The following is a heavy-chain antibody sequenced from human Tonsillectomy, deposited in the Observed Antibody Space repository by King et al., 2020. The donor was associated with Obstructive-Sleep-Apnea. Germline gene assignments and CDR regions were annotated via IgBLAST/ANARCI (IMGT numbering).Heavy chain of an antibody. D-gene: IGHD3-10*01. V-gene: IGHV6-1*01. CDR2: TYYRSKWYN. Sequence: VQLQQSGPGLVKPSQTLSLTCAISGDSVSSNSAAWNWIRQSPSRGLEWLGRTYYRSKWYNDYAVSVKSRITINPDTSKNQFSLQLNSVTPEDTAVYYCARDLYYYGSGSPYYFDYWGQGTLVTVSS. CDR1: GDSVSSNSAA. CDR3: ARDLYYYGSGSPYYFDY. J-gene: IGHJ4*02.